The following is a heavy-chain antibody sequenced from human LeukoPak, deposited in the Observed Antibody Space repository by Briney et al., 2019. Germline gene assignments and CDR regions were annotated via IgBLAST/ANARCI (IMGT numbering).Heavy chain of an antibody. V-gene: IGHV1-18*01. CDR3: VRVGQQLILWFDP. J-gene: IGHJ5*02. CDR2: INTYNEET. D-gene: IGHD6-13*01. CDR1: GYTFTSYG. Sequence: ASVKVSCKASGYTFTSYGIGWVRQAPGQGLEWMGWINTYNEETDYAQKFQGRVTMTTDSSTNTAHMELRSLRSDDTAMYYCVRVGQQLILWFDPWGQGTLVTVSS.